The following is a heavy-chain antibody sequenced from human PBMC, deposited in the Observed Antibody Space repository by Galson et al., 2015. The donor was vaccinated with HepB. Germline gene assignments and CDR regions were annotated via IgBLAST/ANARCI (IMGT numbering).Heavy chain of an antibody. CDR2: INWNGGST. D-gene: IGHD1-14*01. V-gene: IGHV3-20*04. Sequence: SLRLSCAASGFTFDDYGMSWVRQAPGKGLEWVSGINWNGGSTGYADSVKGRFTISRDNAKNSLYLQMNSLRAEDTALYYCARDLFTSSEPHHHGFQHWGQGTLVTVSS. J-gene: IGHJ1*01. CDR1: GFTFDDYG. CDR3: ARDLFTSSEPHHHGFQH.